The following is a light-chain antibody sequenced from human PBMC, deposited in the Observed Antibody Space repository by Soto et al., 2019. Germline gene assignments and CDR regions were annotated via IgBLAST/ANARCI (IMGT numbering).Light chain of an antibody. V-gene: IGKV3-20*01. CDR1: QSVSSSY. CDR2: GAS. J-gene: IGKJ1*01. CDR3: QRYGSSLWT. Sequence: EIALTQSPGTLSLSPGERATLSCRASQSVSSSYLAWYQQKPGQAPRLLIYGASSRATGIPDRFSGSGSGTDFTLTISRLEPEDSAVYYCQRYGSSLWTFGQGTKVEIK.